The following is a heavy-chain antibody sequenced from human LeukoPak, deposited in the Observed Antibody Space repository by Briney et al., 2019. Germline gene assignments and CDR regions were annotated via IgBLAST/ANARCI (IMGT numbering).Heavy chain of an antibody. D-gene: IGHD3-10*01. CDR3: RGVKGVFDY. CDR2: ISGDGGSR. J-gene: IGHJ4*02. V-gene: IGHV3-43*02. Sequence: GGSLRLSCAASGFTFDDYAMHWVRQAPGKGLEWVSLISGDGGSRNDADSVKGRFTISRDNSKDSLFLEMDSLRSEDTAVYYCRGVKGVFDYWGQGTLVTVSS. CDR1: GFTFDDYA.